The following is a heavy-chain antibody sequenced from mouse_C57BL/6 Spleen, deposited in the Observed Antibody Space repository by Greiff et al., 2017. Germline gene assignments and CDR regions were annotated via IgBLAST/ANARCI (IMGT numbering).Heavy chain of an antibody. CDR2: ISSGGSYT. CDR1: GFTFSSYG. Sequence: EVQLQQSGGDLVKPGGSLKLSCAASGFTFSSYGMSWVRQTPDKRLEWVATISSGGSYTYYPDSVKGRFTISRDNAKNTLYLQMISLKSEDTAMYYCAIHAQTGTSYFDYWGQGTTLTVSS. V-gene: IGHV5-6*01. J-gene: IGHJ2*01. CDR3: AIHAQTGTSYFDY. D-gene: IGHD4-1*01.